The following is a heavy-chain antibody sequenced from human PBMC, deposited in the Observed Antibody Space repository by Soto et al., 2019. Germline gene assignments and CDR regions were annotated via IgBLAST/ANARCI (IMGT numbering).Heavy chain of an antibody. Sequence: EVQLVESGGGLVQPGGSLKLSCAASGFTFSGSAMHWVRQAPGKGLEWVGRIRSKANSDATVYAASVKGRFTISRDDSKTTADLQMNSLKTEDTAVYYCTTPSINYDILTDYFNYWGQGSLVTVSS. CDR3: TTPSINYDILTDYFNY. D-gene: IGHD3-9*01. V-gene: IGHV3-73*02. CDR2: IRSKANSDAT. J-gene: IGHJ4*02. CDR1: GFTFSGSA.